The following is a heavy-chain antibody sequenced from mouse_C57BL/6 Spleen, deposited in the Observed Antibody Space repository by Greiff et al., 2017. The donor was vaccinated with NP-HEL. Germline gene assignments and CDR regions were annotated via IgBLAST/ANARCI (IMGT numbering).Heavy chain of an antibody. Sequence: QVHVKQPGAELVKPGASVKLSCKASGYTFTSYWMQWVKQRPGQGLEWIGEIDPSDSYTNYNQKFKGKATLTVDTSSSTAYMQLSSLTSEDSAVYYCARSYGSSYPYYYAMDYWGQGTSVTVSS. CDR2: IDPSDSYT. CDR1: GYTFTSYW. D-gene: IGHD1-1*01. V-gene: IGHV1-50*01. J-gene: IGHJ4*01. CDR3: ARSYGSSYPYYYAMDY.